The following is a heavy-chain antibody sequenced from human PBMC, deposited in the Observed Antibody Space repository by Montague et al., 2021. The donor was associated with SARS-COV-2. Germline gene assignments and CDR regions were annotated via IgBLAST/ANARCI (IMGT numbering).Heavy chain of an antibody. CDR1: GDSVASKSGA. D-gene: IGHD3-9*01. Sequence: CAISGDSVASKSGAWEGLRYSPSRGFEWLGRTYYRSKWYSDYAESVKXRLVTTPDTSKNQVSLQLNSVIPEDTAVYFCASSGITLTGLDAFDIWGQGTMVTVSS. CDR3: ASSGITLTGLDAFDI. CDR2: TYYRSKWYS. J-gene: IGHJ3*02. V-gene: IGHV6-1*01.